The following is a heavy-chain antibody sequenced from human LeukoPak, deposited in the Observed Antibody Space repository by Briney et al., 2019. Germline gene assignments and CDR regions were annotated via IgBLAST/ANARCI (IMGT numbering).Heavy chain of an antibody. CDR3: ARSHYYDSSGSQNNWFDP. CDR1: GDSISSNNW. D-gene: IGHD3-22*01. V-gene: IGHV4-4*02. CDR2: ISHAGST. J-gene: IGHJ5*02. Sequence: SETLSLTCTVSGDSISSNNWWNWVRQPPGKGLDWIGEISHAGSTKYNPSLKNRVTISKDDSKNQFSLKLSSVTAADTAVYYCARSHYYDSSGSQNNWFDPWGQGTLVTVSS.